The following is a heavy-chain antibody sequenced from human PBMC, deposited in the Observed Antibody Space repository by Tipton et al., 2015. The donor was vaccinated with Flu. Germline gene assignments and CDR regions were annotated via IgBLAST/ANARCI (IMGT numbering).Heavy chain of an antibody. D-gene: IGHD3-3*01. CDR2: INHSGST. J-gene: IGHJ4*02. V-gene: IGHV4-34*01. CDR1: GGSFSGYY. CDR3: ARGRGDFWSGDFDY. Sequence: TLSLTCAVYGGSFSGYYWSWIRQPPGKGLEWIGEINHSGSTNYNPSLKSRVTISVDTSKNQFSLKLSSVTAADTAVYYCARGRGDFWSGDFDYWGQGTLVTVSS.